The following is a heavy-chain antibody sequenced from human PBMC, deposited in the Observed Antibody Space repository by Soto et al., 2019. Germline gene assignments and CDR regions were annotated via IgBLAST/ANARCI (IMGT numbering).Heavy chain of an antibody. D-gene: IGHD3-22*01. CDR2: FDPEDGET. J-gene: IGHJ4*02. CDR3: ANARINYYDSSGFFDY. CDR1: GYTLTELS. Sequence: GXSVKVSCKVSGYTLTELSMHWVRQAPVKGLEWMGGFDPEDGETIYAQKFQGRVTMTEDTSTDTAYMELSSLGSEDTAVYYCANARINYYDSSGFFDYWGQGTLVTVYS. V-gene: IGHV1-24*01.